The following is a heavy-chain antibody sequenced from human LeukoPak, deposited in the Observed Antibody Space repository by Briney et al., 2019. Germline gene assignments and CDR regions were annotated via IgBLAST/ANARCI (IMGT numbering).Heavy chain of an antibody. CDR1: GFTFSSYW. V-gene: IGHV3-7*01. Sequence: PGGSLRLSCAASGFTFSSYWMSWVRQAPGKGLEWVANIKQDGSEKYYVDSEKGRFTISRDNAKNSLYLQMNRLEAEDTAGYCCARARRYGLDYWGQGTLVTVSS. CDR3: ARARRYGLDY. J-gene: IGHJ4*02. D-gene: IGHD3-9*01. CDR2: IKQDGSEK.